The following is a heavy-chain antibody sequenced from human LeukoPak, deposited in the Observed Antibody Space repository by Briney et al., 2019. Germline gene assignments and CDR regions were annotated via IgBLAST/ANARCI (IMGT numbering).Heavy chain of an antibody. V-gene: IGHV3-11*01. CDR1: GFTFSDYY. Sequence: GGSLRLSCAASGFTFSDYYMSWIRQAPGKGLEWVSYISSSGSTIYYADSVKGRFTISRDNAKNSLYLQMNSLRAEDTAVYYCARFHSARYSNAFDVWGQGTMVTVSS. J-gene: IGHJ3*01. CDR3: ARFHSARYSNAFDV. CDR2: ISSSGSTI. D-gene: IGHD1-26*01.